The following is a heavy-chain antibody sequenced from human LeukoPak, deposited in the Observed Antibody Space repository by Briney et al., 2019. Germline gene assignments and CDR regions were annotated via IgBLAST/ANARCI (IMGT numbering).Heavy chain of an antibody. V-gene: IGHV3-7*01. D-gene: IGHD6-19*01. CDR3: ATKEPSTSGWSY. J-gene: IGHJ4*02. CDR1: GFTFNRDW. Sequence: GGSLRLSCAASGFTFNRDWTAWVRQAPGKGLEWVANIKEDGSEKNYVDSVKGRFTISRDNAVNSVYLQMNDLRAENTGVYYCATKEPSTSGWSYWGQGTLVTVSS. CDR2: IKEDGSEK.